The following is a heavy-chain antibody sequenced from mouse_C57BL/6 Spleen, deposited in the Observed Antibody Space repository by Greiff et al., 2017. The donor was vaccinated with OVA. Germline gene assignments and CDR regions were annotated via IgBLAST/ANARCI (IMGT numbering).Heavy chain of an antibody. CDR2: IYPGSGNT. J-gene: IGHJ4*01. CDR1: GYSFTSYY. D-gene: IGHD2-3*01. Sequence: VQLQQSGPELVKPGASVKISCKASGYSFTSYYIHWVKQRPGQGLEWIGWIYPGSGNTKYNEKFKGKATLTADTSSSTAYMQLSSLTAEDSAVYYCASIYDGYPYAMDYWGQGTSVTVSS. V-gene: IGHV1-66*01. CDR3: ASIYDGYPYAMDY.